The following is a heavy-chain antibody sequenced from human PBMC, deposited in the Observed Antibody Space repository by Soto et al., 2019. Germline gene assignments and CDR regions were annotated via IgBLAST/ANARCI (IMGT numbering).Heavy chain of an antibody. CDR3: ARDPPPQIPPVSYCGGDCYR. D-gene: IGHD2-21*02. Sequence: QVQLVQSGAEVKKPGASVKVSCKASGYTFTGYYMHWVRQAPGQGLEWMGWINPNSGGTNYAQKFQGRVTMTRDTSIITAYMEMSRLRSDDTAVYYCARDPPPQIPPVSYCGGDCYRWGQGTLVTVSS. CDR1: GYTFTGYY. V-gene: IGHV1-2*02. J-gene: IGHJ4*02. CDR2: INPNSGGT.